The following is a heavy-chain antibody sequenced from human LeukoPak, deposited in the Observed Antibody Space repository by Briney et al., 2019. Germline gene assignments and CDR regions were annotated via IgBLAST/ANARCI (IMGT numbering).Heavy chain of an antibody. CDR3: ARVNCSSTSCRSKFLDY. J-gene: IGHJ4*02. CDR2: MNPNSANT. CDR1: GYTFTNYD. Sequence: GASVKVSCKASGYTFTNYDINWVRQATGQGLEWMGWMNPNSANTGYAQKFQGRVTMTRNTSISTAYMELSSLRFEDAAVYYCARVNCSSTSCRSKFLDYWGQGTLVTVSS. V-gene: IGHV1-8*01. D-gene: IGHD2-2*01.